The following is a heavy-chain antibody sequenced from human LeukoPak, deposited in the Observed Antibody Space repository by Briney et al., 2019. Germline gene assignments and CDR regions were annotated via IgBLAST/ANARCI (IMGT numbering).Heavy chain of an antibody. Sequence: SVKVSCKASGGTFSSYAISWVRQAPGQGLEWMGGITPIFGTANYAQKFQGRVTITADESTSTAYMELSSLRSEDTAVYYCATSITGTTGASWYYYYGMDVWGKGTTVTVSS. CDR2: ITPIFGTA. CDR1: GGTFSSYA. V-gene: IGHV1-69*01. CDR3: ATSITGTTGASWYYYYGMDV. J-gene: IGHJ6*04. D-gene: IGHD1-20*01.